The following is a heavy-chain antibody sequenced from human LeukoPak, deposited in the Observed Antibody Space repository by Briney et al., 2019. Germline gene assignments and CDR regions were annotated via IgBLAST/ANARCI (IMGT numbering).Heavy chain of an antibody. CDR1: GYTFTSYD. CDR3: ASQYYDFWSGYHYYYGMDV. V-gene: IGHV1-8*01. CDR2: MNPNSGNT. J-gene: IGHJ6*02. D-gene: IGHD3-3*01. Sequence: ASVKVSCKASGYTFTSYDINWVRQATGQGLEWMGWMNPNSGNTGYAQKFQGRVTMTRNTSISTAYMELSSLRSEDTAVYYRASQYYDFWSGYHYYYGMDVWGQGTTVTVSS.